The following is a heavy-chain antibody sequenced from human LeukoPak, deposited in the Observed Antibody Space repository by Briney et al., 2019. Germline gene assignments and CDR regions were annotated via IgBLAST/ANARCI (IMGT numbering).Heavy chain of an antibody. CDR2: IYPGDSDT. Sequence: GESLKISCKASGYTFTNYWIGWVRQMPGKGLEWIGIIYPGDSDTKYSPSFQGQVTISTDKSIATAYLQWTSLKASDTAIYYCAGVYTENLDNWGQGTLVTVSS. J-gene: IGHJ4*02. D-gene: IGHD2-8*01. V-gene: IGHV5-51*01. CDR3: AGVYTENLDN. CDR1: GYTFTNYW.